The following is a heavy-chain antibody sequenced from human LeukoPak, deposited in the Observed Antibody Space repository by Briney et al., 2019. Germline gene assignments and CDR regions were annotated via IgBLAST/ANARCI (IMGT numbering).Heavy chain of an antibody. CDR1: GFTFSSYS. D-gene: IGHD3-22*01. V-gene: IGHV3-48*04. Sequence: GGSLRLSCVASGFTFSSYSMNWVRQAPGKGLEWVSYISSSSSSISYADSVKGRFTISRGNAKNSLFLQMNSLRAEDTAVYYCARERGGTGSFYSGYYYYIDVWGKGTTVTVSS. CDR2: ISSSSSSI. J-gene: IGHJ6*03. CDR3: ARERGGTGSFYSGYYYYIDV.